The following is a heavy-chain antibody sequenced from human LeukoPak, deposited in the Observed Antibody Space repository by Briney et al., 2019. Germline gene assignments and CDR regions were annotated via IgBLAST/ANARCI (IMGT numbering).Heavy chain of an antibody. V-gene: IGHV3-23*01. D-gene: IGHD1-26*01. J-gene: IGHJ4*02. CDR2: ISGSGGST. CDR1: GFTFSSYA. Sequence: PGGSLRLSCAASGFTFSSYAMSWVRQAPGKGLEWVSAISGSGGSTYYADSVKGRFNISRDNSKNTLYLQMNSLRAEDTAVYYCAKGPRYSGSYPPDYWGQGTLVTVSS. CDR3: AKGPRYSGSYPPDY.